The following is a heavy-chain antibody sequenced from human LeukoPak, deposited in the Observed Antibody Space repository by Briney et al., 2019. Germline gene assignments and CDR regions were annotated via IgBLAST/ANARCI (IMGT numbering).Heavy chain of an antibody. V-gene: IGHV3-23*01. D-gene: IGHD6-19*01. CDR1: GFTFSSYA. J-gene: IGHJ4*02. CDR3: AKRLYSSGWQRTHFDY. CDR2: ISGSGGST. Sequence: GGSLRLSCAASGFTFSSYAMSWVRQAPGKGLEWVSAISGSGGSTYYADSVKGRFTISRDNSKNTLYLQMNSLRAEDTAVYYCAKRLYSSGWQRTHFDYWGQETLVTVSS.